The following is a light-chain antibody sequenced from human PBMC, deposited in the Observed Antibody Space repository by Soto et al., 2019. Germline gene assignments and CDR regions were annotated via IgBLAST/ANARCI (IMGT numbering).Light chain of an antibody. V-gene: IGLV2-14*01. CDR2: DVS. CDR3: RSCTRSSTYV. CDR1: SSDVGGYNY. Sequence: QSVLTQPASVSGSPGQSITISCTGTSSDVGGYNYVSWYQQHPGKVPKLMIYDVSNRPSGVSNRFSGSKSGTTASLTISGLQGEDEADSYCRSCTRSSTYVFGTGTKVTVL. J-gene: IGLJ1*01.